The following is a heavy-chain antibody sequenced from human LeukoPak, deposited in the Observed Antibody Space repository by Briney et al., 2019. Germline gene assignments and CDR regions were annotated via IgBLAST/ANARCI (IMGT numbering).Heavy chain of an antibody. CDR2: IKSKTDGGTT. J-gene: IGHJ4*02. CDR1: GFTFSNAW. Sequence: GGSLRLSCAASGFTFSNAWMSWVRQAPGKGLEWVGRIKSKTDGGTTDYAAPVKGRFTISRYASKNTLSLQMNSLKTEDTAVYWCTTEGYSGYDPFDYWGEGTLVTVSS. V-gene: IGHV3-15*01. CDR3: TTEGYSGYDPFDY. D-gene: IGHD5-12*01.